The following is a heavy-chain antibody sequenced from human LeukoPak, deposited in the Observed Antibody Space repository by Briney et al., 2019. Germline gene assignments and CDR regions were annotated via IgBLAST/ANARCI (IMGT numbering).Heavy chain of an antibody. CDR1: GFTFSSYA. CDR3: ARDRSSSWYVGSFDY. V-gene: IGHV3-30-3*01. J-gene: IGHJ4*02. CDR2: ISYDGSNK. D-gene: IGHD6-13*01. Sequence: SGGSLRLSCAASGFTFSSYAMHWVRQAPGKGLEWVAVISYDGSNKYYADSVKGRFTISRDNSKNTLYLQMNSLRAEDTAVYYCARDRSSSWYVGSFDYWGQGTLVTVSS.